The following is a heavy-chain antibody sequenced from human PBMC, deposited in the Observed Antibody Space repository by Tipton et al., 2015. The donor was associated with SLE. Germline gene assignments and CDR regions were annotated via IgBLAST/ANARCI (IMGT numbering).Heavy chain of an antibody. D-gene: IGHD6-13*01. CDR1: GYVFSSYW. J-gene: IGHJ4*02. CDR3: ARVAYSSSWFSSLGD. CDR2: IYPGDSDT. Sequence: QLVQSGPEVKKPGESLKISCKGSGYVFSSYWIGWVRQMPGKGLEWMGIIYPGDSDTRYSPSFEGQVTISADKSISTAYLQWSSLKASDTAMYYCARVAYSSSWFSSLGDWGQGTLVTVSS. V-gene: IGHV5-51*03.